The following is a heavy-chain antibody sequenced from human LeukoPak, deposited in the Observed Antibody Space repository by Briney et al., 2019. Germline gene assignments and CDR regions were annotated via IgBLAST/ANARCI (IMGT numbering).Heavy chain of an antibody. J-gene: IGHJ4*02. CDR2: ASYSGGT. V-gene: IGHV4-31*03. Sequence: SETLSFTCSVSGGSVTGGGYYWSWIRQHPGKGLEWIGFASYSGGTYYNPSLMSRITISVDRSQNQFSLRMRDVTAADTAVYFCATAEWEYFYFDSWGQGALVAVSS. CDR1: GGSVTGGGYY. D-gene: IGHD1-26*01. CDR3: ATAEWEYFYFDS.